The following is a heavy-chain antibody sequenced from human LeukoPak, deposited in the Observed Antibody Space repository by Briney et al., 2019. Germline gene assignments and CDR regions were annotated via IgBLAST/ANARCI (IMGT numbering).Heavy chain of an antibody. J-gene: IGHJ4*02. V-gene: IGHV3-33*01. CDR1: GFTFSSYA. Sequence: GSLRLSCAASGFTFSSYAMHWVRQAPGKGLEWVAVIWYDGSNKYYADSVKGRFTISRDNSKNTLYLQMNSLRAEDTAVYYCAREPAEYGSVGDYWGQGTLVTVSS. CDR2: IWYDGSNK. D-gene: IGHD3-10*01. CDR3: AREPAEYGSVGDY.